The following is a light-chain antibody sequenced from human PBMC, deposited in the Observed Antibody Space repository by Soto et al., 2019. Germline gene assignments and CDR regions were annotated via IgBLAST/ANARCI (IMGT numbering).Light chain of an antibody. Sequence: DIQLSQSPSTLSASVGARVPISCRTSQTVRTYLAWYQQKPGKAPKLLIFKASTLESGVPSRFSGSGSGTEFTLTISSLQPDDFATYYCQHYNSYSEAFGQGTKVDIK. CDR1: QTVRTY. CDR3: QHYNSYSEA. CDR2: KAS. V-gene: IGKV1-5*03. J-gene: IGKJ1*01.